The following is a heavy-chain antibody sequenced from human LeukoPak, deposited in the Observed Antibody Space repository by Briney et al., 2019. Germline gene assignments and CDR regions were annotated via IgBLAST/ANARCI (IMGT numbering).Heavy chain of an antibody. D-gene: IGHD3-22*01. CDR1: GYTFTGYY. CDR2: INPGSGGT. J-gene: IGHJ4*02. V-gene: IGHV1-2*06. Sequence: ASVTVSFTASGYTFTGYYIHWVRQAPGQGLEWMGRINPGSGGTNYAQKFQGRVAMTRDTSISTAYMELSRLRSDDTAVYYCARHSGYHSTMYLDYWGQGTLVTVSS. CDR3: ARHSGYHSTMYLDY.